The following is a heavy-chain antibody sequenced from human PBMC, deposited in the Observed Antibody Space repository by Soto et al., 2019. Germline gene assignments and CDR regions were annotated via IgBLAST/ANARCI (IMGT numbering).Heavy chain of an antibody. CDR2: IIPIFGTA. CDR3: ARLYYYDSSGPSRDAFDI. J-gene: IGHJ3*02. Sequence: ASVKVSCKASGGTFSSYSISWVRQAPGQGLEWMGGIIPIFGTANYAQKFQGRVTITADESTSTAYMELSSLRSEDTAVYYCARLYYYDSSGPSRDAFDIWGQGTIVTVSS. D-gene: IGHD3-22*01. V-gene: IGHV1-69*01. CDR1: GGTFSSYS.